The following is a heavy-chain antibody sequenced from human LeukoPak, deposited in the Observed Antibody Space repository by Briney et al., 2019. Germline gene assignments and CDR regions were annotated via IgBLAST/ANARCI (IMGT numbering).Heavy chain of an antibody. CDR2: IRYDGSNK. Sequence: GGSLRLSCAASGFTLSSYGMHWVRQAPGKGLEWVAFIRYDGSNKYYADSVKGRFTISRDNSKNTLYLQMNSLRAEDTAVYYCPKDSQYQLLIDYWGQRTLVTVSS. J-gene: IGHJ4*02. D-gene: IGHD2-2*01. V-gene: IGHV3-30*02. CDR1: GFTLSSYG. CDR3: PKDSQYQLLIDY.